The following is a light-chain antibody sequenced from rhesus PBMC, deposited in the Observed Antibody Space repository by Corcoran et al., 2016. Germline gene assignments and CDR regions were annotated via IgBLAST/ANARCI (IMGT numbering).Light chain of an antibody. V-gene: IGKV1-32*01. J-gene: IGKJ2*01. CDR2: FVN. CDR3: QQYNTLPYP. CDR1: QGISSF. Sequence: DIQMTQSPSSLSASVGDRVTITCRASQGISSFLNWYQHKPGKALDLLIYFVNQLETGVPSRFSGSGSGTEFILTISSLQPEDFATYYCQQYNTLPYPFGQGTKVELK.